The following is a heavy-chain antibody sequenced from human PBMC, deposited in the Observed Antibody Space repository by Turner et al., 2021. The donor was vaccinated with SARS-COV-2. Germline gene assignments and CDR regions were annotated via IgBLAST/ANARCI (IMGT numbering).Heavy chain of an antibody. CDR2: IYYSGST. V-gene: IGHV4-39*01. CDR3: ARAPIKSRFGGVTGYFDY. Sequence: LQLQESGPGLLNPSKPLSLTCTFSGGSDSSSSSYWAWFRQPPGKGLEWIGSIYYSGSTYYNPALKRRVTISVDTSKNQFSLKLSTGTAADTAVYYYARAPIKSRFGGVTGYFDYWGQGTLVTVSS. J-gene: IGHJ4*02. D-gene: IGHD3-16*01. CDR1: GGSDSSSSSY.